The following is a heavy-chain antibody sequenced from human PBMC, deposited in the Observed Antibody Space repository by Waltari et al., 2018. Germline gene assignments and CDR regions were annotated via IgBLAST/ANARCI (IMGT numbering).Heavy chain of an antibody. V-gene: IGHV1-69-2*01. CDR1: GYSFTDQL. D-gene: IGHD3-3*01. J-gene: IGHJ1*01. Sequence: EVHLTQSGAEVKKPGATVKISCKATGYSFTDQLLHWARQPPGIGPEWIGRVDPEDGETPLAEKFEGRVTITADTSTDTAYMVLSRLRSEDTALYYCMTLPIFGLVIKNYWGQGTLVTVSS. CDR3: MTLPIFGLVIKNY. CDR2: VDPEDGET.